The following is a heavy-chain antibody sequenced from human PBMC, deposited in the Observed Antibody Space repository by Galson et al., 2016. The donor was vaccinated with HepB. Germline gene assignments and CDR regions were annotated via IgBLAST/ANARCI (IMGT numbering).Heavy chain of an antibody. D-gene: IGHD1-14*01. J-gene: IGHJ3*02. V-gene: IGHV4-34*01. CDR1: GASFRNLY. Sequence: SETLSLTCGVSGASFRNLYWSWIRQSPGKGLEWIGEINHRGDTNYNPSLKSRVTISVDTSKNQVSLKLTSVTAADTGVYYCARVSLLPRAGLDAFDIWGQGTLVTVSS. CDR2: INHRGDT. CDR3: ARVSLLPRAGLDAFDI.